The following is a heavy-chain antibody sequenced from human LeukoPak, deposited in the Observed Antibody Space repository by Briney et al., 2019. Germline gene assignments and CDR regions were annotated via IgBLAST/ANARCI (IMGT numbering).Heavy chain of an antibody. CDR1: GFTFSSYW. D-gene: IGHD2-15*01. CDR2: IKQDGSEK. V-gene: IGHV3-7*01. CDR3: ARDSEDTNYYYYGMDV. J-gene: IGHJ6*02. Sequence: GGSLRLSCAASGFTFSSYWMSWVRQAPGKGLEWVANIKQDGSEKYYVDSVKGRFTISRDNAKNSLYLQMNSLRAEDTAVYYCARDSEDTNYYYYGMDVWGQGTTVTVSS.